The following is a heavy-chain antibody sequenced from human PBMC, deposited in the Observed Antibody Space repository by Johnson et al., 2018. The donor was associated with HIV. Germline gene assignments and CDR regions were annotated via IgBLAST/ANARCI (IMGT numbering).Heavy chain of an antibody. V-gene: IGHV3-30-3*01. CDR1: GFTFSDYA. CDR3: ARDGDSYAFYI. J-gene: IGHJ3*02. Sequence: QVQLVESGGGVVQPGRSLTLSCVGSGFTFSDYAIHWVRQAPGKGLEWVAVISDDGSNKYYADSVKGRFTIYRDNSENTLYLQLKSLRTEGTAVYYCARDGDSYAFYIWGQGTVVTVSS. D-gene: IGHD4-17*01. CDR2: ISDDGSNK.